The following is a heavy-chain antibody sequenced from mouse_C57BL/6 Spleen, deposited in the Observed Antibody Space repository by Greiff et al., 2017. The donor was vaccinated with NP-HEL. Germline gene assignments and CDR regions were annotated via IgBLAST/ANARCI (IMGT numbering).Heavy chain of an antibody. D-gene: IGHD1-1*02. CDR1: GFTFSSYA. V-gene: IGHV5-4*01. J-gene: IGHJ1*03. Sequence: EVKLVESGGGLVKPGGSLKLSCAASGFTFSSYAMSWVRQTPEKRLEWVATISDGGSYTYYPDNVKGRFTISRDNAKNNLYLQMSHLKSEDTAMYYCAREGYYGWYFDVWGTGTTVTVSS. CDR2: ISDGGSYT. CDR3: AREGYYGWYFDV.